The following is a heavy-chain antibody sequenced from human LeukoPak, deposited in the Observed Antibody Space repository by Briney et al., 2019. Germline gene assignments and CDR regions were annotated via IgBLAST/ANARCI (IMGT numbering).Heavy chain of an antibody. D-gene: IGHD6-13*01. CDR2: ISYDGSNK. V-gene: IGHV3-30*04. CDR1: GFTSCSYA. CDR3: ARAPAAAGQYYFDY. Sequence: GRSLRLSCAASGFTSCSYAMHWGRQAPGKGLVWVAVISYDGSNKYYADSVKGRFTISRDNSKDTLYLQMNSLRAEDTAVYYCARAPAAAGQYYFDYWGQGTLVTVSS. J-gene: IGHJ4*02.